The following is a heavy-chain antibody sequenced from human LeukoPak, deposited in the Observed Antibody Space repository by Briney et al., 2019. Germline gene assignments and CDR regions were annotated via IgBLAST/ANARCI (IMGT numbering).Heavy chain of an antibody. V-gene: IGHV4-34*01. CDR1: GGSFSGYY. CDR3: ARGRVGATPLIRAFDI. Sequence: SETLSLTCAVYGGSFSGYYWSWIRQPPGKGLEWIGEINHSGSTNYNPSLKSRVTISVDTSKNQFPLKLSSVTAADTAVYYCARGRVGATPLIRAFDIWGQGTMVTVSS. J-gene: IGHJ3*02. D-gene: IGHD1-26*01. CDR2: INHSGST.